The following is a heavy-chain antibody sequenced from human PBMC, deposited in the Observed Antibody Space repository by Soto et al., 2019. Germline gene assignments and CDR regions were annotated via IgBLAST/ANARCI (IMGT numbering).Heavy chain of an antibody. CDR3: SGGWEWFDY. J-gene: IGHJ4*02. CDR2: ISYDGSNT. CDR1: GFSFSNYG. Sequence: QVQLVESGGGVVQPGRSLRLSCEASGFSFSNYGMHWVRQAPGKGLEWVAVISYDGSNTYYADSVKGRFIISRDNSRNTLYLHMNRLRLEDTDVYYCSGGWEWFDYWGQGTLVTVSS. D-gene: IGHD3-3*01. V-gene: IGHV3-30*03.